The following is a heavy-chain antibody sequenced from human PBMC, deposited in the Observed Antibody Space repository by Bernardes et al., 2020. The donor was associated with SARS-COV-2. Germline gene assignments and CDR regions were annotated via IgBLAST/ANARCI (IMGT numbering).Heavy chain of an antibody. CDR3: ATATGMGIAAADTAYYYYYGMDV. J-gene: IGHJ6*02. V-gene: IGHV1-24*01. D-gene: IGHD6-13*01. CDR2: FDPEDGET. Sequence: ASVKVSCKVSGYPLTELSMHWVRQAPGKGLEWMGGFDPEDGETIYAQKFQGRVTMTEDTSTDTAYMELSSLRSEDTAVYYCATATGMGIAAADTAYYYYYGMDVWGQGTTVTVSS. CDR1: GYPLTELS.